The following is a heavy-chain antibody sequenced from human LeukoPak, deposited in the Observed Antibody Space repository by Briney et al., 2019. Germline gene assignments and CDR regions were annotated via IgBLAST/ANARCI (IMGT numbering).Heavy chain of an antibody. CDR1: GFTFSSYA. V-gene: IGHV3-23*01. Sequence: SGGSLRLSCAASGFTFSSYAMSWVRQAPGKGLEWVSAISGSGGSTYYADSVKGRFTISRDNSKNTLYLQMNSLRAEDTAVYYCAKRRRSGQDQDCYYYYYMDVWGKGTTVTVSS. CDR3: AKRRRSGQDQDCYYYYYMDV. CDR2: ISGSGGST. J-gene: IGHJ6*03. D-gene: IGHD3-3*01.